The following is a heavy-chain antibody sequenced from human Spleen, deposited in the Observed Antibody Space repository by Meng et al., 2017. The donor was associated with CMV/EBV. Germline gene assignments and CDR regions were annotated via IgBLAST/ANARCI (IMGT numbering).Heavy chain of an antibody. D-gene: IGHD2-2*02. CDR3: AREGADIVVVPAAIKKVGAVYYYYYGMDV. J-gene: IGHJ6*02. CDR2: ISAYNGDT. CDR1: GYTFTNYA. V-gene: IGHV1-18*01. Sequence: ASLKVSCKASGYTFTNYAFSWVRQAPGQGLEWMGWISAYNGDTMVANLQGRVTMTTDTSTSTAYMELRSLRSDDTAVYYCAREGADIVVVPAAIKKVGAVYYYYYGMDVWGQGTTVTVSS.